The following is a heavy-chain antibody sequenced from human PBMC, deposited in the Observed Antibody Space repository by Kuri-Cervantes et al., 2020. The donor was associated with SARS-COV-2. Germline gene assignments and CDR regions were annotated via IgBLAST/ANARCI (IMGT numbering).Heavy chain of an antibody. CDR3: XRTTGDPTYXXYGMDV. D-gene: IGHD7-27*01. J-gene: IGHJ6*02. CDR1: GFTFSSYS. CDR2: ISSSSSYI. Sequence: GGSLRLSCAASGFTFSSYSMNWVRQAPGKGLEWVSSISSSSSYIYYADSVKGRFTISRDNAKNSLYLQMNSLRAEDTAVYYCXRTTGDPTYXXYGMDVRGQGTTVTVSS. V-gene: IGHV3-21*01.